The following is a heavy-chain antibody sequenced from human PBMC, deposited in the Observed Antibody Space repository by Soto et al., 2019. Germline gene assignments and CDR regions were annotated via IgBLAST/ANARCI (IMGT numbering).Heavy chain of an antibody. V-gene: IGHV2-5*02. CDR1: GFSLSSSGVG. J-gene: IGHJ5*01. Sequence: QITLKESGPTLVKPTQTLTLTCTFSGFSLSSSGVGVGWIRQPPGKALESLALIYWDDDKRYSPFLKSRLTITKDTSKNQLVLTMTNMDPADTATYFCAHRPATPLTWNYDSWGQGILVTVSS. CDR2: IYWDDDK. CDR3: AHRPATPLTWNYDS. D-gene: IGHD1-7*01.